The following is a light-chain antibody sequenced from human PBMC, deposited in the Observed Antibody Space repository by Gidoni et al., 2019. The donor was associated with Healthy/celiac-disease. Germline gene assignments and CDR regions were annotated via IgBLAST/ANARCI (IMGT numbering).Light chain of an antibody. V-gene: IGLV4-69*01. CDR2: LNSDGSH. J-gene: IGLJ2*01. Sequence: QLVLTQSPSASASLGAAVKITCTLSSGHSSYAIAWHQQQPAKGPRYLMKLNSDGSHSKGDGIPDRFSGSSSGAARYLTISSLQSEDEADYYCPTWGTGTSVVFGGGTTLPVL. CDR3: PTWGTGTSVV. CDR1: SGHSSYA.